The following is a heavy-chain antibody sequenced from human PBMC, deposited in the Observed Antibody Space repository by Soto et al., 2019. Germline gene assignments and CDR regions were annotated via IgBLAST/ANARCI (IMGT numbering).Heavy chain of an antibody. V-gene: IGHV4-31*01. Sequence: QVQLQESGPGLVKPSQTLSLTCTVSGGSVNSGAYHWNWIRQHPGKGLDWIGYIYYNGDTSYNSSLRSLSNISIDTSKNQFSLTLTSVAAADTAVYFCARGSAGRFLGVYYGVDVWGPGTMVTVSS. CDR1: GGSVNSGAYH. CDR3: ARGSAGRFLGVYYGVDV. D-gene: IGHD3-3*01. CDR2: IYYNGDT. J-gene: IGHJ6*02.